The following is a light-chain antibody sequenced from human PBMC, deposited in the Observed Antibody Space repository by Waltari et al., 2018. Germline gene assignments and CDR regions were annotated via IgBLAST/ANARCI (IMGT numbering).Light chain of an antibody. V-gene: IGLV2-14*01. CDR2: EVS. CDR3: SSYTSTNTLV. CDR1: SSDVGGYNF. Sequence: QSALTQPASVSGSPGQSITISCTGTSSDVGGYNFVSWYQQHPGKAPKFMIYEVSNRPSGVSNRFSVSKSGNTASLTISGLQAEDEADYYCSSYTSTNTLVFGGGTKLTVL. J-gene: IGLJ3*02.